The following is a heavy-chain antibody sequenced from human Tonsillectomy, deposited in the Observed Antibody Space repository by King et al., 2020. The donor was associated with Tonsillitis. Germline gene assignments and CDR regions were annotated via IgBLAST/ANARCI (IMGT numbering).Heavy chain of an antibody. Sequence: QLVQSGAEVKKPGSSVKVSCEASGDSFSNYALYWVRQAPGQGLEWMGRIIPILGMASYAQKFQGRVTLTADKSTSTAYMDLSSLTSEDTAMYYCASGGGYCGTSLFYFDSWGQGTLVTVSS. J-gene: IGHJ4*02. D-gene: IGHD4-23*01. CDR2: IIPILGMA. CDR1: GDSFSNYA. V-gene: IGHV1-69*04. CDR3: ASGGGYCGTSLFYFDS.